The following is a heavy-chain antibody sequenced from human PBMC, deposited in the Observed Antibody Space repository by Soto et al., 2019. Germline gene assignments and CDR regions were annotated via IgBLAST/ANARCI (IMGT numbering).Heavy chain of an antibody. CDR2: ISAYNGNT. V-gene: IGHV1-18*01. CDR3: ARGGAYDILTGLSDY. J-gene: IGHJ4*02. Sequence: ASVKVSCKASGYTFTSYGISWVRQAPGQGLEWMGWISAYNGNTNYAQKLQGRVTMTTDTSTSTAYMELRSLRSDDTAVYYCARGGAYDILTGLSDYWGQGTLVTVSS. CDR1: GYTFTSYG. D-gene: IGHD3-9*01.